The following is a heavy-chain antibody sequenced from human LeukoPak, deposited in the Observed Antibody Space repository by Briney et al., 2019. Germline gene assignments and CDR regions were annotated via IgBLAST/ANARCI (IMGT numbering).Heavy chain of an antibody. Sequence: GASVKVSCKASGYTFTSYGISWVRQAPGQGLEWMGWISAYNGNTNYAQKLQGRVIMTTDTSTSTAYMELRSLRSDDTAVYYCARGNSYYDFWSGYSLFDYWGQGTLVTVSS. D-gene: IGHD3-3*01. CDR2: ISAYNGNT. J-gene: IGHJ4*02. CDR1: GYTFTSYG. CDR3: ARGNSYYDFWSGYSLFDY. V-gene: IGHV1-18*01.